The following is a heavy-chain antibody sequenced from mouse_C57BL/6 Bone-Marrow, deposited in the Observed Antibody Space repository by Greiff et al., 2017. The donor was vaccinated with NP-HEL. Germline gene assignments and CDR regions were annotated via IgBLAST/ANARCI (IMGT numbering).Heavy chain of an antibody. CDR1: GYTFTSYG. CDR2: IYPRSGNT. V-gene: IGHV1-81*01. D-gene: IGHD1-1*01. CDR3: ARMYYYGSSPFAY. J-gene: IGHJ3*01. Sequence: QVHVKQSGAELARPGASVKLSCKASGYTFTSYGISWVKQRTGQGLEWIGEIYPRSGNTYYNEKFKGKATLTADKSSSPAYMELRSLTSEDSAVYFCARMYYYGSSPFAYWGQGTLVTVSA.